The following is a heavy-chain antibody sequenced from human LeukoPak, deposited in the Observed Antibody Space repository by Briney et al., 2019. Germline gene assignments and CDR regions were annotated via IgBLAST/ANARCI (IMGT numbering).Heavy chain of an antibody. Sequence: GGSLRLSCAGSGFTFDDYGMSWVRQAPGKGLEWVSAINWNGGSTGYSDSVRGRFTISRDNAKNSLYLQMNSLRPEDTALYHCARLGSVTTRNFDYWGQGTLVTVSA. CDR3: ARLGSVTTRNFDY. D-gene: IGHD4-17*01. V-gene: IGHV3-20*01. J-gene: IGHJ4*02. CDR2: INWNGGST. CDR1: GFTFDDYG.